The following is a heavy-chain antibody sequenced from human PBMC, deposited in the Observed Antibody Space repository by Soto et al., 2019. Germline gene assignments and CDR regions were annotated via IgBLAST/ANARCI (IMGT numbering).Heavy chain of an antibody. Sequence: PGGSLRLSCAASGFTFSDYYMSWIRQAPGKGLEWVSYISSSGSTIYYADSVKGRFTISRDNAKNSLYLQMNSLRAEDTAVYYCARASNSLEDYYYYMDVWGKGTTVTVSS. CDR3: ARASNSLEDYYYYMDV. J-gene: IGHJ6*03. CDR1: GFTFSDYY. CDR2: ISSSGSTI. D-gene: IGHD2-15*01. V-gene: IGHV3-11*01.